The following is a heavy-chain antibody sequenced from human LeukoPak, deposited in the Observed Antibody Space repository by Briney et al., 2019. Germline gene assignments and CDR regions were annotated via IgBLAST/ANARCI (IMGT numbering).Heavy chain of an antibody. CDR3: TKACALNLHAFDI. CDR1: GFTFDDYA. Sequence: SGGSLRLSCGASGFTFDDYAMHWVRQAPGKGLEWVSGISWNTGTIGYADSVKGRFTISRDNAKSSVYLQMNGLRPDDTALYYCTKACALNLHAFDIWGQGTMVTVSS. CDR2: ISWNTGTI. D-gene: IGHD1-14*01. V-gene: IGHV3-9*01. J-gene: IGHJ3*02.